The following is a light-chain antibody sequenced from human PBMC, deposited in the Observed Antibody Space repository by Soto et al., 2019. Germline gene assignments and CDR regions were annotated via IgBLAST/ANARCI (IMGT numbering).Light chain of an antibody. Sequence: QSALTQPASVSGSPGQSIAISCTGTSSDAGAYDFVSWYQQHPGKAPKVMIYDVNHRPSGVSDRFSGSKSGNTASLTISGLQAEDEADYFCSSYTTTRSVLFGGGTKLTVL. V-gene: IGLV2-14*01. J-gene: IGLJ2*01. CDR1: SSDAGAYDF. CDR2: DVN. CDR3: SSYTTTRSVL.